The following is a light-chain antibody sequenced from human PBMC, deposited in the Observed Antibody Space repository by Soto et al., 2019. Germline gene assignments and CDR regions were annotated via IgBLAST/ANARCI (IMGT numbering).Light chain of an antibody. V-gene: IGLV1-47*01. CDR2: GSN. J-gene: IGLJ2*01. CDR1: SSNIGNNN. Sequence: QSVLTQPPSASGTPGQRVTISCSGSSSNIGNNNVYWYQQLPGTAPKLLIYGSNQRPSGVPDRFSGSKSGTSASLAISGLRSEDEADSYCAAWDDSLTGLLFGGGTKLTVL. CDR3: AAWDDSLTGLL.